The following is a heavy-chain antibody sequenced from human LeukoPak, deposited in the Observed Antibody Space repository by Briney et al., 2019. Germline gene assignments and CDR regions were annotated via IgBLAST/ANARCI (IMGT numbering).Heavy chain of an antibody. Sequence: GGSLRLSCAASGFTFSSYWMHWVRHTPGEGLVWVSRIKGDGSSTSYADSVKGRFTISRDNAKNTLYLQMNSLRAEDTAVYYCARDGYSFGHDFDYWGQGTLVTVSS. V-gene: IGHV3-74*01. CDR2: IKGDGSST. J-gene: IGHJ4*02. D-gene: IGHD5-18*01. CDR3: ARDGYSFGHDFDY. CDR1: GFTFSSYW.